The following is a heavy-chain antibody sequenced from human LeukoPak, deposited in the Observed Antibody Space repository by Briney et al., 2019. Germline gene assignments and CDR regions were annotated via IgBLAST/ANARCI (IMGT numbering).Heavy chain of an antibody. D-gene: IGHD2-21*02. Sequence: SETLSLTCTVSGGSISSYYWSWIRQPPGKGLEWIGYIYYSGSTNYNPSLKSRVTISLDTSKNQFSLKLSSVTAADTAVYYCARRAYCGGDCAWFDPWGQGTLVTVSS. V-gene: IGHV4-59*08. CDR1: GGSISSYY. CDR3: ARRAYCGGDCAWFDP. CDR2: IYYSGST. J-gene: IGHJ5*02.